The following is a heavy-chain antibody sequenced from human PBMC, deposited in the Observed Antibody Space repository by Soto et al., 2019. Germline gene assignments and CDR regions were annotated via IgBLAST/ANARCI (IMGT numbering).Heavy chain of an antibody. D-gene: IGHD1-26*01. CDR2: ISGSGGST. J-gene: IGHJ4*02. V-gene: IGHV3-23*01. CDR3: AKVPVGATGRFDY. CDR1: GFTFSNYA. Sequence: GGSLRLSCAGSGFTFSNYAMSWVRQAPGKGLAWVSAISGSGGSTYYADSVKGRFTISRDNSKNTLYLQMNSLRAEDTALYYCAKVPVGATGRFDYWGQGTLVAVSS.